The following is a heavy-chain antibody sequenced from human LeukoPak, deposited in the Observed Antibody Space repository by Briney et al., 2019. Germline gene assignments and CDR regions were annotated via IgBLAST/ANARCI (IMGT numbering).Heavy chain of an antibody. Sequence: SETLSLTCTVSGGSISSSSYYWGWIRQPPGKGLEWIGSIYYSGSTYYNPSLKSRVTISVDTSKNQFSLKLSSVAAADTAVYYCAGGYYDSSGYYFFDYWGQGTLVTVSS. CDR2: IYYSGST. CDR3: AGGYYDSSGYYFFDY. CDR1: GGSISSSSYY. J-gene: IGHJ4*02. D-gene: IGHD3-22*01. V-gene: IGHV4-39*01.